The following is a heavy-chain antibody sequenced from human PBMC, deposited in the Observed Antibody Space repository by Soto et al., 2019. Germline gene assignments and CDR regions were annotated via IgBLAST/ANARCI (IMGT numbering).Heavy chain of an antibody. Sequence: ESLKISCKGSGYTFTNYWIGWVRQMPGKGPEWMGIIYPGDSDTKYNPSFQGQVTISADKSVTTTYLQWSSLKASDTAIYYCAASIFYYGMDVWGQGTTVTVSS. CDR3: AASIFYYGMDV. J-gene: IGHJ6*02. V-gene: IGHV5-51*01. CDR1: GYTFTNYW. CDR2: IYPGDSDT.